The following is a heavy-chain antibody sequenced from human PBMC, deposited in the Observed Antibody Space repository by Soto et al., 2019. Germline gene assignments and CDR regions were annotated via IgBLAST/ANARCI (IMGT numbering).Heavy chain of an antibody. CDR2: IYSSGTT. CDR1: GGSISTYY. J-gene: IGHJ4*02. Sequence: QVQLQESGPGLVKPSETLSLTCTVSGGSISTYYWSWIRQPAGKGLEWIGHIYSSGTTTYNPSLKSRVTMSVDSSNNQYSLKVTSVTAADTAVYYCARGGDSSGYYYASDFWGQGTLVTVSS. V-gene: IGHV4-4*07. D-gene: IGHD3-22*01. CDR3: ARGGDSSGYYYASDF.